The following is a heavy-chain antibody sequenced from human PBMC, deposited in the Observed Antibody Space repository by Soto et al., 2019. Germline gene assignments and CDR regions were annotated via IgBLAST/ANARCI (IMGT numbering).Heavy chain of an antibody. Sequence: EMQLVESGGGLVKPGGSLRLSRAASGFTFADAWMSWVRQAPGRGLEWVGRIKREADGGTTDYAAPVKGRTTISRDDSKNTLYLQMNSLKTEDTAVYYCTTGLSNGYYNFDYWGQGTPVTVSS. D-gene: IGHD3-22*01. V-gene: IGHV3-15*01. CDR2: IKREADGGTT. J-gene: IGHJ4*02. CDR3: TTGLSNGYYNFDY. CDR1: GFTFADAW.